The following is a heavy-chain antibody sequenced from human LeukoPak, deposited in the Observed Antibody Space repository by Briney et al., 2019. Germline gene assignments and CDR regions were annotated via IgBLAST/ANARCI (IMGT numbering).Heavy chain of an antibody. Sequence: GGSLRLSCAASGFTFSSYAMSWVRQAPGKGLEWVSAISGSGGSTYYADSVKGRFTISRDNSKNTLYLEMNSLRAEDTAVYYCAKDPSLSYDSSAYYYHYWGQGTLVTVSP. CDR2: ISGSGGST. D-gene: IGHD3-22*01. V-gene: IGHV3-23*01. CDR1: GFTFSSYA. J-gene: IGHJ4*02. CDR3: AKDPSLSYDSSAYYYHY.